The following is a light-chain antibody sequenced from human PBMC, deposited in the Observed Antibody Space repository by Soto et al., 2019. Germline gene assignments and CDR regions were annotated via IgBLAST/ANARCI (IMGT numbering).Light chain of an antibody. CDR3: QSYDSSLSVLYV. CDR2: GNT. J-gene: IGLJ1*01. Sequence: QSVLTQPPSVSGAPGQRVTITCTGSSSNIGAGYEVHWFQQLPGTAPKLLIYGNTNRPSGVPDRFSGSKSDTSASLAITGLQPEGEADYYCQSYDSSLSVLYVFGTGTKVTVL. CDR1: SSNIGAGYE. V-gene: IGLV1-40*01.